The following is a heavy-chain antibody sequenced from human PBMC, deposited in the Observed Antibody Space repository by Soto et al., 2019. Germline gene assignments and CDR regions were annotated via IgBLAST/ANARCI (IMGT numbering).Heavy chain of an antibody. J-gene: IGHJ4*02. CDR2: IYHSGST. CDR3: ASGFLEWLLALDY. CDR1: GGSISSGGYS. Sequence: QLQLQESGSGLVKPSQTLSLTCAVSGGSISSGGYSWSWIRQPPGKGLEWIGYIYHSGSTYYTPSLKSRVTISVDRSKNQFALKLSSVTAADTAVYYCASGFLEWLLALDYWGQGTLVTVSS. V-gene: IGHV4-30-2*01. D-gene: IGHD3-3*01.